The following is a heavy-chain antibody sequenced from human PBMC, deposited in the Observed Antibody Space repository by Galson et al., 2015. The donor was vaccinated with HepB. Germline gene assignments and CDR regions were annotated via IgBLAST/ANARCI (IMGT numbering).Heavy chain of an antibody. V-gene: IGHV3-30*18. J-gene: IGHJ4*02. CDR1: GFTFSSYG. CDR3: AKSQYQLLYRVPFDY. CDR2: ISYDGSNK. Sequence: SLRLSCAASGFTFSSYGMHWVRQAPGKGLEWVAVISYDGSNKYYADSVKGRFTISRDNSKNTLYLQMNSLRAEDTAVYYCAKSQYQLLYRVPFDYWGQGTLVTVSS. D-gene: IGHD2-2*02.